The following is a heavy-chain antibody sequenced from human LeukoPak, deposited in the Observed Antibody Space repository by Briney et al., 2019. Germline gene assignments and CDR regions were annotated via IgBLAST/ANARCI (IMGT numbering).Heavy chain of an antibody. D-gene: IGHD4-23*01. CDR3: AKNPRWELPLGDYLEH. V-gene: IGHV3-23*01. Sequence: AGGSLRLSCVASGFIFKDFAMTWVRQAPGKGLEWVSAISGHGGATQYAESVRGRFSISRNNSKKTLFLQMDNLKAEDTGIYFCAKNPRWELPLGDYLEHWGQGTVVTVSS. J-gene: IGHJ1*01. CDR2: ISGHGGAT. CDR1: GFIFKDFA.